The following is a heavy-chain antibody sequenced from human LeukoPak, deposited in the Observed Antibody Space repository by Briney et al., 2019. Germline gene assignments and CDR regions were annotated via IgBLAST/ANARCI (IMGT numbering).Heavy chain of an antibody. CDR3: AIRDGHTDH. D-gene: IGHD5-24*01. Sequence: ASVKVSCKTSGYTFTNYATHWVRQAPGQTIEWLAWINPANGYTRYSRHFQDRVTVSSDTSADTAYMEMGSLRSEDKAIYYCAIRDGHTDHWGQGTLVTVSS. V-gene: IGHV1-3*03. J-gene: IGHJ4*02. CDR1: GYTFTNYA. CDR2: INPANGYT.